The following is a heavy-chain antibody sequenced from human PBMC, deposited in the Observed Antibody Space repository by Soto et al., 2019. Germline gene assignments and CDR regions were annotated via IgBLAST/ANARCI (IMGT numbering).Heavy chain of an antibody. J-gene: IGHJ6*02. D-gene: IGHD3-3*02. CDR3: ARANPSHGYYHYAMDV. CDR1: GYTFSNYA. CDR2: INAGNGDT. V-gene: IGHV1-3*01. Sequence: ASVKVSCKASGYTFSNYAIHWVRRAPGQRLEWMAWINAGNGDTKYSQNFQGRVTITRDTSASTAYMDLSSLRPEDTAVYYCARANPSHGYYHYAMDVWGQGTTVTVSS.